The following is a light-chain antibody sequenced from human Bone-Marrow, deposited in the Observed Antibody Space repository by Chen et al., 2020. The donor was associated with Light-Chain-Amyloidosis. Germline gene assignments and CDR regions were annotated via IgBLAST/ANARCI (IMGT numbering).Light chain of an antibody. Sequence: QSALTQPASVSGSPGQSITISCTGTSSDVGGYDYVSWYQQHPGKAPKLMVYDVSNRPSGVSNRFSASKSGNTASLTISGLQPEDEADYYCSSHTSSSTLVVFGGGTKLTVL. CDR3: SSHTSSSTLVV. J-gene: IGLJ2*01. CDR2: DVS. V-gene: IGLV2-14*01. CDR1: SSDVGGYDY.